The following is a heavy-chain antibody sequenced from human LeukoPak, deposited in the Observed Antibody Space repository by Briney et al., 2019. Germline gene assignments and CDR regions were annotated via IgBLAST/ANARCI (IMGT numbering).Heavy chain of an antibody. Sequence: SQTLSLTCTVSGGSISSGDYYWSWIRQPPGKGLEWIGYIYYSGSAYYNPSLKSRVTISVDTSKNQFSLKLISVTAADTAVYYCARVGTDGYPTEYYFDYWGQGTLVTVSS. J-gene: IGHJ4*02. CDR3: ARVGTDGYPTEYYFDY. CDR1: GGSISSGDYY. V-gene: IGHV4-30-4*01. CDR2: IYYSGSA. D-gene: IGHD5-24*01.